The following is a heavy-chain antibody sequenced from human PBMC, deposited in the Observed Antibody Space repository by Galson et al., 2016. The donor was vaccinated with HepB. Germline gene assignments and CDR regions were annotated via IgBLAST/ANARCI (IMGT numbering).Heavy chain of an antibody. J-gene: IGHJ2*01. V-gene: IGHV1-18*01. D-gene: IGHD2-21*01. CDR3: ARAGDIVVPFDF. CDR2: ISAYNGNT. Sequence: SVKVSCKASGYTFTSLGFNWVRQAPGQGLEWMGWISAYNGNTNYAQKFQGRVTMTTDTSTSTAYMELRRLRSDDTAVYYCARAGDIVVPFDFWGRGTLVTVSS. CDR1: GYTFTSLG.